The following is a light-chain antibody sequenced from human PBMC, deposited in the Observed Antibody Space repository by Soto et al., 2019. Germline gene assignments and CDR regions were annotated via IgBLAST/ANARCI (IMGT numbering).Light chain of an antibody. Sequence: EIVLTHSPGTLSLSPWEIATLSCRASQSVNSNLAWYQQKPGQAPRLLIYGASTRATGIPARFSGSGSGTDFSLTIRGLKPEDFAVYYCQQYRMSPNTFGQGTRLEIK. J-gene: IGKJ5*01. V-gene: IGKV3-20*01. CDR1: QSVNSN. CDR3: QQYRMSPNT. CDR2: GAS.